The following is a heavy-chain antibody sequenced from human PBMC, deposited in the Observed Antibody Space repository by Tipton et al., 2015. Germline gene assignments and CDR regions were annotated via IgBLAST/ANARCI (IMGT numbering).Heavy chain of an antibody. CDR1: GFTFSSYA. CDR3: AKGSSGRYFDY. D-gene: IGHD3-10*01. V-gene: IGHV3-23*01. Sequence: GSLRLSCAASGFTFSSYAMTWVRQAPGKGLEWVSGISGSGYTTYYADSVKGRFTISRDNSKGTLYLQVSSLRAEDTAVYYCAKGSSGRYFDYWGQGTLVTVSS. J-gene: IGHJ4*02. CDR2: ISGSGYTT.